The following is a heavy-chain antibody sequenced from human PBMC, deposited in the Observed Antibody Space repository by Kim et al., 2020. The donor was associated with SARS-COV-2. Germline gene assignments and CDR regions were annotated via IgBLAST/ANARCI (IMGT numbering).Heavy chain of an antibody. Sequence: RNREATNYARKFKGRGHLTRDTSISTAYMELSSRRSDDTAVYYCARGLDYWGQGTLVTVSA. V-gene: IGHV1-2*02. J-gene: IGHJ4*02. CDR3: ARGLDY. CDR2: RNREAT.